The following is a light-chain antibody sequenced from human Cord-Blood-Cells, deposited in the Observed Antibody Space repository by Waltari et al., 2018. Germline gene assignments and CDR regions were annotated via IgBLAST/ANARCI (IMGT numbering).Light chain of an antibody. CDR3: SSYTSSSTVV. Sequence: QSALTQPPSVSGSPGQSVTISCTGTSSDVGSYNRISWYQQPPGTTPKLMLYEASNRPSGAPDRFSGSKYGNTASLTISGLQAEDEADYYCSSYTSSSTVVFGGGTKLTVL. CDR1: SSDVGSYNR. J-gene: IGLJ2*01. CDR2: EAS. V-gene: IGLV2-18*02.